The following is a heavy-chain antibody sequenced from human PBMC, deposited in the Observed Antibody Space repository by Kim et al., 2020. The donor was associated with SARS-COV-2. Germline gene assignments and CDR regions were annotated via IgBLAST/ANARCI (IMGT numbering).Heavy chain of an antibody. D-gene: IGHD3-22*01. CDR1: RFIFSDYW. Sequence: GGSLRLSCAASRFIFSDYWMHWVRQAPGKGLEWVANIKPDGSEKVYVDSVKGRFTISRDNTKNSLYLQMNSLRAEDTAVYYCARYYHSSCYYSWGQGTLVTVSS. J-gene: IGHJ4*02. V-gene: IGHV3-7*01. CDR3: ARYYHSSCYYS. CDR2: IKPDGSEK.